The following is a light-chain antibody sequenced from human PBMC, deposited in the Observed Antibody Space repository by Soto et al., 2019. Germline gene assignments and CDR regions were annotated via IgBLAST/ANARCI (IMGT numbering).Light chain of an antibody. V-gene: IGKV3-11*01. CDR1: QSVSSY. CDR3: QQRSNWPQ. J-gene: IGKJ5*01. CDR2: DAS. Sequence: EIVLTQSPATLSLSPGERATLSCRASQSVSSYLAWYQQKPGQAPRLLIYDASNRATGIPARFSGSGSGTDFTLTISSLEPEDFAVYYWQQRSNWPQFGQGTRLEIK.